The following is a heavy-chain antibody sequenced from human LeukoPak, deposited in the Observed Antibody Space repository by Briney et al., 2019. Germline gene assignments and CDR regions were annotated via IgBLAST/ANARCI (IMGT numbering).Heavy chain of an antibody. D-gene: IGHD3-10*01. CDR1: GLTFSSHA. V-gene: IGHV3-30*04. J-gene: IGHJ4*02. Sequence: GGSLRLSCAASGLTFSSHAMHWVRQAPGKGLEWVAVISSDGSNKYYADSVKGRFTISRDSSKNTLYLQMNSLRAEDTAVYNCARGVFGSGSFPFDYWGQGTLVTVSS. CDR3: ARGVFGSGSFPFDY. CDR2: ISSDGSNK.